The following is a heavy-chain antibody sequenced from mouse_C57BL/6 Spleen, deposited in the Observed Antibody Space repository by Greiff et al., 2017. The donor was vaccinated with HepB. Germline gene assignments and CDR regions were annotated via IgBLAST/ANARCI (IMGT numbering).Heavy chain of an antibody. CDR3: ARGGDGYPDY. V-gene: IGHV1-26*01. Sequence: EVQLQQSGPELVNPGASVKISCKASGYTFTDYYMNWVKQSHGKSLEWIGDINPNNGGTSYNQKFKGKATLTVDKSSSTAYRELRSLTSEDSAVYYCARGGDGYPDYWGQGTTLTVSS. CDR1: GYTFTDYY. J-gene: IGHJ2*01. D-gene: IGHD2-3*01. CDR2: INPNNGGT.